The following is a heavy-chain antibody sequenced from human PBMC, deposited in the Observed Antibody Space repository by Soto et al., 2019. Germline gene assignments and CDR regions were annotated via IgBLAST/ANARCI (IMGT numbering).Heavy chain of an antibody. D-gene: IGHD6-19*01. CDR2: IGTAGDT. Sequence: EVQLVESGGGLVQPGGSLRLSCAASGFTFSSYDMHWVRQATGKGLEWVSAIGTAGDTYYQGFVKGRFTISRENAKNSLYLQMNSLRAGDTAVYYCARGSVAGTIDYWGQGTLVTVSS. V-gene: IGHV3-13*01. CDR1: GFTFSSYD. CDR3: ARGSVAGTIDY. J-gene: IGHJ4*02.